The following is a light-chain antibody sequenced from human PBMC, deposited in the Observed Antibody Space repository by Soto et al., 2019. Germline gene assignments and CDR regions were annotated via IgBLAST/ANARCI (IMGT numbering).Light chain of an antibody. CDR2: EAS. CDR1: QSITNW. CDR3: QQYNSYWK. J-gene: IGKJ1*01. V-gene: IGKV1-5*03. Sequence: DIQMTQAPATLSASGGVSVTITCRASQSITNWLAWYQLQSGKAPKLLIHEASNLHSDVSSRFTASGSGTDFTRTITILPPEDFATYYCQQYNSYWKFGQGITVDLK.